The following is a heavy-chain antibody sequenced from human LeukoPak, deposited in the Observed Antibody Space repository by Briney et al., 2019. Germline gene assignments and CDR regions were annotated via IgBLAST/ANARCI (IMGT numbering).Heavy chain of an antibody. D-gene: IGHD5-24*01. V-gene: IGHV3-48*03. J-gene: IGHJ6*02. CDR1: GFTFSAYG. Sequence: PGRSLTLSCAASGFTFSAYGMHWVRQAPGKGLEWVSNISSSDTTIHYADSVKGRFTISRDNARNSLYLQMNSLRAEDTAVYYCARSRRDNYYYYYGMDVWGQGTTVTVSS. CDR3: ARSRRDNYYYYYGMDV. CDR2: ISSSDTTI.